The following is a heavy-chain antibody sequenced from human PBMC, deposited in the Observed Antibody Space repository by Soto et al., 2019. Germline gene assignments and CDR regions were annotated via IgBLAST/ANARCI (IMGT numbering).Heavy chain of an antibody. CDR1: GFTFSSYG. D-gene: IGHD5-18*01. Sequence: LRLSCAASGFTFSSYGMHWVRQAPGKGLEWVAVISYDGSNKYYADSVKGRFTISRDNSKNTLYLQMNSLRAEDTAVYYCAKASDRIQLWSPHFDYWGQGTLVTVSS. CDR3: AKASDRIQLWSPHFDY. V-gene: IGHV3-30*18. CDR2: ISYDGSNK. J-gene: IGHJ4*02.